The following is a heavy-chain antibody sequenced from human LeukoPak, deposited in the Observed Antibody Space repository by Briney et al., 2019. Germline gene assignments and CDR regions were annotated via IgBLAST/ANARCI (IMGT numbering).Heavy chain of an antibody. V-gene: IGHV3-30-3*01. CDR1: GFTFSSYA. CDR2: ISYDGSNK. CDR3: ARGSSIAAAPLPDY. D-gene: IGHD6-13*01. Sequence: GGSLRLSCAASGFTFSSYAKHWVRQAPGKGLEWVAVISYDGSNKYYADSVKGRFTISRDNSKNTLYLQMNSLRAEDTAVYYCARGSSIAAAPLPDYWGQGTLVTVSS. J-gene: IGHJ4*02.